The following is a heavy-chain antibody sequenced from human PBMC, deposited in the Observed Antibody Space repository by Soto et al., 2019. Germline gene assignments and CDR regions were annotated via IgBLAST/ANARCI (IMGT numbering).Heavy chain of an antibody. V-gene: IGHV3-74*01. CDR3: ARDDVLCDGGRCYGVPLDV. CDR1: GFTFSDYW. Sequence: GGSLRLSCGTSGFTFSDYWMHWVRQVPGKGLVWVARVNTDERRTSYADSVMGRFTISRDTSENTLHLQMDSLRAEDTAVYYCARDDVLCDGGRCYGVPLDVWGKGTTVTVS. J-gene: IGHJ6*03. CDR2: VNTDERRT. D-gene: IGHD2-15*01.